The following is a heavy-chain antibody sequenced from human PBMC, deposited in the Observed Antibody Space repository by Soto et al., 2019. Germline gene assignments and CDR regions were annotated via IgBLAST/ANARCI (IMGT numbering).Heavy chain of an antibody. V-gene: IGHV4-39*01. CDR2: IYYSGIT. CDR3: AIHGSN. J-gene: IGHJ4*01. Sequence: SEILSFTDTVSGVSISNSSYYWAWIRRPPGKWLEWIGTIYYSGITYYNPSLKSPVTISVDESKNQFSLKLTSVTAADPAVYNFAIHGSNWGDGTLVTDSS. CDR1: GVSISNSSYY.